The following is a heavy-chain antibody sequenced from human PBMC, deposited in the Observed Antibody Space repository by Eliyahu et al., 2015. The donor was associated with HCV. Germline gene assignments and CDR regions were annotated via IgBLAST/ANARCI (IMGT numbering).Heavy chain of an antibody. CDR1: GGSISSGGFH. J-gene: IGHJ5*02. CDR2: ISYSENT. V-gene: IGHV4-31*03. D-gene: IGHD4-17*01. CDR3: AGDRSDYGLDP. Sequence: VQLQESGPGLVKPSQTLSLACTVSGGSISSGGFHWTWIRQRPGKGLEWIGYISYSENTDYNPSLRSRVTISVDTSKNQFSLRLRSVTAADTAVYYCAGDRSDYGLDPWGQGTLVTVSS.